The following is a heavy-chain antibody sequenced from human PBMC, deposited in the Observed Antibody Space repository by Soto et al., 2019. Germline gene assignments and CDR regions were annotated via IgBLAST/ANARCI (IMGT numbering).Heavy chain of an antibody. CDR2: MNSDGSIT. J-gene: IGHJ3*02. D-gene: IGHD4-17*01. CDR3: TRSGDADYEQRGGAFDI. Sequence: EVQLVESGGGLVQPGGSLRLSCAASGFTFSSFWMHWVRQAPGRGLVWVSRMNSDGSITNYADSVRGLFTISRDNAKNTLYLQMNSLRAEDTAVYYCTRSGDADYEQRGGAFDIWGQGTLVTVSS. CDR1: GFTFSSFW. V-gene: IGHV3-74*01.